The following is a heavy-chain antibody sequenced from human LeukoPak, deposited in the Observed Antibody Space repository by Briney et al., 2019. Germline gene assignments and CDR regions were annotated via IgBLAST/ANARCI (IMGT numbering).Heavy chain of an antibody. Sequence: GGSLRLSCAASGFTFSIYEMNWVRQAPGKGLEWVSSSSGSTIYHADSVKGRFTISRDNAKNSLYLQMNSLRAEDTAIYYCAREDSSGLDYWGQGTLVTVSS. CDR3: AREDSSGLDY. J-gene: IGHJ4*02. CDR1: GFTFSIYE. D-gene: IGHD6-19*01. CDR2: SSSGSTI. V-gene: IGHV3-48*03.